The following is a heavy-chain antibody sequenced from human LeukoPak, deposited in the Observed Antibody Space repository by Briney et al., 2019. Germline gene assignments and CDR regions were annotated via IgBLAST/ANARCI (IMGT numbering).Heavy chain of an antibody. D-gene: IGHD6-13*01. CDR3: ATSRGIAAAGTRGWFDP. CDR1: GFTFSSYA. CDR2: ISGSGGST. J-gene: IGHJ5*02. Sequence: GGSLRLSCAASGFTFSSYAMGWVRQAPGKGLEWVSAISGSGGSTYYADSVKGRFTISRDNSKNTLYLQMNSLRAEDTAVYYCATSRGIAAAGTRGWFDPWGQGTLVTVSS. V-gene: IGHV3-23*01.